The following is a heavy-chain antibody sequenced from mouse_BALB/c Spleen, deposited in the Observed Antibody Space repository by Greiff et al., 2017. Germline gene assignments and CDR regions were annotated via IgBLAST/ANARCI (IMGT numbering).Heavy chain of an antibody. CDR1: GFTFSSYA. D-gene: IGHD1-2*01. CDR3: ARGTTATFAY. V-gene: IGHV5-6-5*01. J-gene: IGHJ3*01. CDR2: ISSGGST. Sequence: VKLVESGGGLVKPGGSLKLSCAASGFTFSSYAMSWVRQTPEKRLEWVASISSGGSTYYPDSVKGRFTISRDNARNILYLQMSSLRSEDTAMYYCARGTTATFAYWGQGTLVTVSA.